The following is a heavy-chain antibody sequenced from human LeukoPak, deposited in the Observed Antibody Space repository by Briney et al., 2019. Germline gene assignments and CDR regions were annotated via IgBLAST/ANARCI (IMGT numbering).Heavy chain of an antibody. CDR1: GGTFSSFA. D-gene: IGHD1-26*01. Sequence: GASVKVSCKASGGTFSSFAINWVRQAPGQGLEWMGGVIPIPGTVNYAQKFQGRVTITADESTSTAYMELSSLRSEDTAVYYCARATGSAWEYFDYWGQGTLVTVSS. CDR2: VIPIPGTV. J-gene: IGHJ4*02. V-gene: IGHV1-69*13. CDR3: ARATGSAWEYFDY.